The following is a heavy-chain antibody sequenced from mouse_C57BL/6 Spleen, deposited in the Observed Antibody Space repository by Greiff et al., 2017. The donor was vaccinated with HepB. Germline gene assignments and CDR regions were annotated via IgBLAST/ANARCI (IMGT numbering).Heavy chain of an antibody. Sequence: QVTLKESGPELVKPGASVKISCKASGYAFSSSWMNWVKQRPGKGLEWIGRIYPGDGDTNYNGKFKGKATLTADKSSSTAYMQLSSLTSEDSAVYFCARESYGTFDYWGQGTTLTVSS. CDR2: IYPGDGDT. J-gene: IGHJ2*01. D-gene: IGHD1-1*02. CDR3: ARESYGTFDY. CDR1: GYAFSSSW. V-gene: IGHV1-82*01.